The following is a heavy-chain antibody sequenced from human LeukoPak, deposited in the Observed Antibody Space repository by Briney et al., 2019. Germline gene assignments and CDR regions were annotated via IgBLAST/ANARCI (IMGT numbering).Heavy chain of an antibody. V-gene: IGHV4-4*07. D-gene: IGHD3-10*01. Sequence: SETLSLTCTVSGGSIHSYWSWIRPPAGKGLEWIGGISCSGTITYNPALQSRLTISIDTSKNQFSLKLMSVTAADTAVYYCARDSGTTGEVKFVPWGQGTLVTVSS. CDR1: GGSIHSY. CDR3: ARDSGTTGEVKFVP. CDR2: ISCSGTI. J-gene: IGHJ5*02.